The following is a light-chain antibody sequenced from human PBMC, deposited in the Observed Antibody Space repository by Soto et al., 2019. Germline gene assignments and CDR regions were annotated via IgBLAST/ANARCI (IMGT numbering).Light chain of an antibody. J-gene: IGKJ1*01. CDR1: QRVSRK. Sequence: EIVMTQSPATLSVSPGERATLSCRASQRVSRKLAWYQQKPGQAPRLLIYGLSTRSTATPARFNGSGSGTEFTLTISSLQSEDFAGYYCQQYNDWPSTWTFGQGTKVEIK. V-gene: IGKV3-15*01. CDR2: GLS. CDR3: QQYNDWPSTWT.